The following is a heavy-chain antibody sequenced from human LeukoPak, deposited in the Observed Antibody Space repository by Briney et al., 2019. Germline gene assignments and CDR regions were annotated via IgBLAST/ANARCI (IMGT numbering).Heavy chain of an antibody. J-gene: IGHJ4*02. V-gene: IGHV3-7*01. CDR3: AREDLLNYYDSSGPDY. CDR2: IKEDGSEK. CDR1: GFSFSSYW. Sequence: GGSLRLSCAASGFSFSSYWMSWVRQAPGKGLEWVANIKEDGSEKYYVDAVKGRFTISRDNAKNSLYLQMNSLRAEDTAVYYCAREDLLNYYDSSGPDYWGQGTLVTVSS. D-gene: IGHD3-22*01.